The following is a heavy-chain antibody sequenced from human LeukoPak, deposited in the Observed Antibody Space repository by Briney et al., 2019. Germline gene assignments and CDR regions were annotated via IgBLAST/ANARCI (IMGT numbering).Heavy chain of an antibody. D-gene: IGHD3-10*01. J-gene: IGHJ4*02. CDR2: ISSSSYI. Sequence: PGGSLRLSCAASGFTFSSYSMNWVRQAPGKGLEWVSSISSSSYIYYADSVKGRFTISRDNAKNSLYLQMNSLRAEDTAVYYGAREGRQRYYYGSGSYSYDYWGQGTLVTVSS. V-gene: IGHV3-21*01. CDR3: AREGRQRYYYGSGSYSYDY. CDR1: GFTFSSYS.